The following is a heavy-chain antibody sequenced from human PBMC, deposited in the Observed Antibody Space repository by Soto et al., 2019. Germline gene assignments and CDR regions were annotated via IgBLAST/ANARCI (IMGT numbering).Heavy chain of an antibody. J-gene: IGHJ5*02. V-gene: IGHV4-59*01. Sequence: SETLSLTCAVYGGSFSSYYWTWIRQPPGKGLEWIGYIYYIGSTNYNPSLKSRVTISADTSKNQFSLKLSSVTAADTAMYYCARGHGGSWFDPWGQGTLVTVSS. CDR1: GGSFSSYY. CDR2: IYYIGST. D-gene: IGHD2-15*01. CDR3: ARGHGGSWFDP.